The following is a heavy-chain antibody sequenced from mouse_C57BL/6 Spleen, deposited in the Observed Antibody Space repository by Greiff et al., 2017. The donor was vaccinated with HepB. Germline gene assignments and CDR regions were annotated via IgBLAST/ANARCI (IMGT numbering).Heavy chain of an antibody. J-gene: IGHJ3*01. D-gene: IGHD1-1*01. V-gene: IGHV1-85*01. CDR2: IYPRDGST. CDR3: ARKRGINSFAY. Sequence: VKLMESGPELVKPGASVKLSCKASGYTFTSYDINWVKQRPGQGLEWIGWIYPRDGSTKYNEKFKGKATLTVDTSSSTAYMELHSLTSEDSAVYFCARKRGINSFAYWGQGTLVTVSA. CDR1: GYTFTSYD.